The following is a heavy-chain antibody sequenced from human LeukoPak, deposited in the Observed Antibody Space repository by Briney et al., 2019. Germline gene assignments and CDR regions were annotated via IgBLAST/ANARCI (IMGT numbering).Heavy chain of an antibody. CDR2: ISAYNGNT. V-gene: IGHV1-18*04. CDR3: ARDSSNTWFGELLYYYYYMDV. Sequence: ASVKVSCKASGYTFTGYYMHWVRQAPGQGLEWMGWISAYNGNTNYAQKLQGRVTMTTDTSTSTAYMELRSLRSDDTAVYYCARDSSNTWFGELLYYYYYMDVWGKGTTVTISS. CDR1: GYTFTGYY. J-gene: IGHJ6*03. D-gene: IGHD3-10*01.